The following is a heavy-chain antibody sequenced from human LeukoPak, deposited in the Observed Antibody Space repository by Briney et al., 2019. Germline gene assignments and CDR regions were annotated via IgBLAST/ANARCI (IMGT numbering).Heavy chain of an antibody. CDR2: ISGGGGST. V-gene: IGHV3-23*01. J-gene: IGHJ4*02. CDR3: AKQRSGPINPFDY. CDR1: GFTFSSYA. D-gene: IGHD3-3*01. Sequence: GGSLRLSCAASGFTFSSYAMSWVRQAPGKGLEWVSAISGGGGSTYYADSVKGRFTISRDNSKNTLYLQMNSLRAEDTAVYYCAKQRSGPINPFDYWGQGTLVTVSS.